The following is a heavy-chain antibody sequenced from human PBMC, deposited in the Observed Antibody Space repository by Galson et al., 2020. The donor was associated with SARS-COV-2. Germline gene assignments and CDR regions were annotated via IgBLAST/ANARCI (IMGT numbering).Heavy chain of an antibody. Sequence: TGGSLRLSCAASGFTFSNAWMSWVRQAPGKGLEWVGRIKSKTDGGTTDYAAPVKGRFTISRDDSKNTLYLQMNSLKTEDTAVYYCTTDRNYDYVWGSYRYPDYWGQGTLVTVS. CDR1: GFTFSNAW. CDR2: IKSKTDGGTT. J-gene: IGHJ4*02. CDR3: TTDRNYDYVWGSYRYPDY. V-gene: IGHV3-15*01. D-gene: IGHD3-16*02.